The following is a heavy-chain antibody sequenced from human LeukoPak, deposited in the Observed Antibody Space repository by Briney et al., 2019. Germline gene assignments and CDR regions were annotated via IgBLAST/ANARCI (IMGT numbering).Heavy chain of an antibody. CDR1: VDTFTSYD. Sequence: ASVNVSCTASVDTFTSYDINWVRQSTGQGREWMGWMNPNSGNTGYAQTFQGRVTMTRNTSISTAYMEMSSLRSEDTAVYYCARVTYSSSFHWFDPWGQGTLVTVSS. CDR3: ARVTYSSSFHWFDP. J-gene: IGHJ5*02. D-gene: IGHD6-6*01. V-gene: IGHV1-8*01. CDR2: MNPNSGNT.